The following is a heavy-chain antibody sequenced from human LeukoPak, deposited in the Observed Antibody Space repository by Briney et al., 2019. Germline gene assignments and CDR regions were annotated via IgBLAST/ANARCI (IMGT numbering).Heavy chain of an antibody. CDR2: INRDGSDT. D-gene: IGHD3-10*01. Sequence: GGSLRLSCAASGFTSNSYYMNWVRQAPGKGLVWVSRINRDGSDTIYADSVKGRFTISRDNAKNTLFLQVNSLRAEDTAVYYCAREDFGVDFWGQGTQVTVSS. V-gene: IGHV3-74*01. CDR1: GFTSNSYY. CDR3: AREDFGVDF. J-gene: IGHJ4*02.